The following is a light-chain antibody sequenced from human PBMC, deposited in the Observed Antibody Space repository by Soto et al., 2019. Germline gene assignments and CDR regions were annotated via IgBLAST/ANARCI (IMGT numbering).Light chain of an antibody. V-gene: IGKV3-20*01. J-gene: IGKJ3*01. CDR3: QQYRSSPPGFT. CDR1: QTISSNY. CDR2: GAS. Sequence: EIVLTQSPGTLSLSAGERATLSCRASQTISSNYLAWYQQKPGQAPRLLIFGASYRATGIPDRFSGSGSGTDSTLTISRLEPEDFAVYYCQQYRSSPPGFTFGPGTKVDIK.